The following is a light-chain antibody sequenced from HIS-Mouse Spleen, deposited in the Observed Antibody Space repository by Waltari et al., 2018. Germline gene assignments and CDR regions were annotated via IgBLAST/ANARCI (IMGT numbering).Light chain of an antibody. Sequence: QSALTQPASVSGSPGQSITISCTGTSSAVGGYNYVSWYQQHPGKAPKLMIYEGSKRPSGVSNRFSGSKSGNTASLTISGLQAEDEADYYCCSYAGRVFGGGTKLTVL. CDR3: CSYAGRV. V-gene: IGLV2-23*01. J-gene: IGLJ3*02. CDR2: EGS. CDR1: SSAVGGYNY.